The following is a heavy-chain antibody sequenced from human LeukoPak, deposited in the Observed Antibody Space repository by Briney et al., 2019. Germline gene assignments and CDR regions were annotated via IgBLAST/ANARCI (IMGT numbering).Heavy chain of an antibody. J-gene: IGHJ3*02. Sequence: SETLSLTCTVSGGSISSYYWSWIRQPPGKGLEWIGYIYYSGSTNYNPFLKSRVTISVDTSKNQFSLKLSSVTAADTAVYYCARSAYYYGSGSYISPSAFDIWGQGTMVTVSS. V-gene: IGHV4-59*01. CDR1: GGSISSYY. CDR3: ARSAYYYGSGSYISPSAFDI. CDR2: IYYSGST. D-gene: IGHD3-10*01.